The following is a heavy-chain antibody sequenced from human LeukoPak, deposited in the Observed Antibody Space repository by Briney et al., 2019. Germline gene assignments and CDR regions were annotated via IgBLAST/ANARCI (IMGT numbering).Heavy chain of an antibody. CDR1: GFSFSSCA. CDR2: IRGTGETT. D-gene: IGHD3-10*01. Sequence: GGSLRLSCAASGFSFSSCAMSWVRQAPGKGLVWVSSIRGTGETTFSADSVKGRFIISRDNSRSTLFLQMNSLRAEDTAVYYCAMGGLLWFGDLLYPFDYWGQGALVTVSS. J-gene: IGHJ4*02. V-gene: IGHV3-23*01. CDR3: AMGGLLWFGDLLYPFDY.